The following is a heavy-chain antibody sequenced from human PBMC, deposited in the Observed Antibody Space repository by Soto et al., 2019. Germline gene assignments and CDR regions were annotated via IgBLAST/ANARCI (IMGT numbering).Heavy chain of an antibody. Sequence: LRLSCSASVFTFSSYAMHWVRQAPGKGLEYVSAISSNGGSTYYADSVKGRFTISRDNSKNTLYLQMSSLRAEDTAVYYCVKDTAMVNPDFDYWGQGTLVTVSS. V-gene: IGHV3-64D*06. D-gene: IGHD5-18*01. CDR3: VKDTAMVNPDFDY. CDR2: ISSNGGST. J-gene: IGHJ4*02. CDR1: VFTFSSYA.